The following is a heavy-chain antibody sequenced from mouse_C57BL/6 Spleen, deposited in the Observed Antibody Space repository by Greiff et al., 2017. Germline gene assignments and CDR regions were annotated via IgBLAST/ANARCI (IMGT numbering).Heavy chain of an antibody. V-gene: IGHV1-76*01. Sequence: VKLQESGAELVRPGASVKLSCKASGYTFTDYYINWVKQRPGQGLEWIARIYPGSGNTYYNEKFKGKATLTAEKSSSTAYMQLSSLTSEDSAVYFCARGGKAMDYWGQGTSVTVSS. CDR1: GYTFTDYY. CDR3: ARGGKAMDY. CDR2: IYPGSGNT. J-gene: IGHJ4*01.